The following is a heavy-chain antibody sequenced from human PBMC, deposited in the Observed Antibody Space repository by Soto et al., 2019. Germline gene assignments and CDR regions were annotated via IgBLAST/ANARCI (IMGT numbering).Heavy chain of an antibody. CDR2: IRASGDRT. V-gene: IGHV3-23*01. CDR1: GITFRNYA. J-gene: IGHJ4*02. D-gene: IGHD5-18*01. CDR3: AKGGYTSYYDY. Sequence: EVQLLESGGGLVQPGGSLRLSCAASGITFRNYAMTWVRQDPGKGLEWVSTIRASGDRTYYADSVKDMITISRDNSKNTVYLQMNTLEDEDTAVYFCAKGGYTSYYDYWGQGILVTVSS.